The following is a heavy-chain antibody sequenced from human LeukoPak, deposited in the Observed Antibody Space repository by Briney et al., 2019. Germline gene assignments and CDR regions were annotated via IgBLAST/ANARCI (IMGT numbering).Heavy chain of an antibody. Sequence: SETLSLTCTVSGGSISSYYWSWIRQPPGKGLEWIGRIYTSGSTNYNPSLKSRVTMSVDTSKNQFSLKLSSVTAADTAVYYCARETKPYGSGSYYSRNFDYWGQGTLVTVSS. V-gene: IGHV4-4*07. CDR2: IYTSGST. CDR1: GGSISSYY. D-gene: IGHD3-10*01. J-gene: IGHJ4*02. CDR3: ARETKPYGSGSYYSRNFDY.